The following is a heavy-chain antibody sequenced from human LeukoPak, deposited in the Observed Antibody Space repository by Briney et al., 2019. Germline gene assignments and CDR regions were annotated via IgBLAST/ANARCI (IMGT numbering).Heavy chain of an antibody. J-gene: IGHJ3*02. CDR3: ARVKGGSGYYNALASAIDM. V-gene: IGHV4-30-4*01. D-gene: IGHD3-22*01. Sequence: PSETLSLTCTVSGGSISSGDYYWSWIRQPPGKGLEWIGYIYYSGSTYYNPSLRSRVTISVDTSKNQFSLKLSSVTAADTAVYYCARVKGGSGYYNALASAIDMWGQGTMVSVSS. CDR1: GGSISSGDYY. CDR2: IYYSGST.